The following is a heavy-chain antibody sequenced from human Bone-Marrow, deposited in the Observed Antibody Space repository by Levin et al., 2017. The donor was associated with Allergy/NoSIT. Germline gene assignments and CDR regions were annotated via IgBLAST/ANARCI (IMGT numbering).Heavy chain of an antibody. CDR2: IKQDGTEK. J-gene: IGHJ4*02. CDR3: ARKYSSAWCFDY. CDR1: GFTFSNYG. V-gene: IGHV3-7*01. Sequence: GESLKISCAASGFTFSNYGMTWVRQAPGKGLEWVANIKQDGTEKNYVDSVKGRFTISRDNANNALHLQMSSLRVEDTAVYFCARKYSSAWCFDYWGQGIPVAVSS. D-gene: IGHD6-19*01.